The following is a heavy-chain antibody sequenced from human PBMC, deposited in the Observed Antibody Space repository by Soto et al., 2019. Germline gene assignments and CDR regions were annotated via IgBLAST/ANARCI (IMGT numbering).Heavy chain of an antibody. D-gene: IGHD4-17*01. J-gene: IGHJ4*02. CDR3: ARHRVGYGDYENYFDY. V-gene: IGHV4-39*01. CDR2: IYYSGST. Sequence: SETLSLTCTVSGGSISSSSYYWGWIRQPPGKGLEWIGSIYYSGSTYYNPSLKSRVTISVDTSKNQFSLKLSSVTAADTAVYYCARHRVGYGDYENYFDYWGQGTLVTVSS. CDR1: GGSISSSSYY.